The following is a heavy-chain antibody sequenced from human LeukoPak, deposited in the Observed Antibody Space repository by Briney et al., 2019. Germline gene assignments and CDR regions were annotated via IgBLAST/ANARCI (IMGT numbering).Heavy chain of an antibody. J-gene: IGHJ4*02. V-gene: IGHV3-23*01. Sequence: GGSLRLSCAASGFTFSSSAMSWVRQVPGKGLEWVSGISASGGSTSYADSVRGRFTISRDNSKNTLYVQMNSLRDEDTAVYYCARGRIYCSGGSCYGPFDYWGQGTLVTVSS. CDR1: GFTFSSSA. CDR2: ISASGGST. CDR3: ARGRIYCSGGSCYGPFDY. D-gene: IGHD2-15*01.